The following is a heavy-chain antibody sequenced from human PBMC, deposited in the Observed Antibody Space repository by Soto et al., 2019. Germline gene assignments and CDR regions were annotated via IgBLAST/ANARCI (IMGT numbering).Heavy chain of an antibody. CDR3: ARGVVVAATLTWFDP. Sequence: SETPSLTCPVSGRSISSYYWSWIRQPPGKGLEWIGYIYYSGSTNYNPSLKSRVTISVDTSKNQFSLKLSSVTAADTAVYYCARGVVVAATLTWFDPWGQGTLVTVSS. D-gene: IGHD2-15*01. CDR1: GRSISSYY. CDR2: IYYSGST. V-gene: IGHV4-59*01. J-gene: IGHJ5*02.